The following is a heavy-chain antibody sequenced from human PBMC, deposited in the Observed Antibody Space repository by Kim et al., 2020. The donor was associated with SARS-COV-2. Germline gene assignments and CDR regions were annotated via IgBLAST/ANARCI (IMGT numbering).Heavy chain of an antibody. J-gene: IGHJ6*02. CDR2: ISYDGAHT. D-gene: IGHD2-2*01. Sequence: GGSLRLSCAASGFTFNTHSMTWVRQAPGKGLEWVASISYDGAHTLYADSVKGRFIISRDTATNSLYLQTDSLRAEDSAVYYCARDGRHCSGPSRPDSGAYHYFALDVWGQGTTVIVSS. CDR3: ARDGRHCSGPSRPDSGAYHYFALDV. V-gene: IGHV3-21*01. CDR1: GFTFNTHS.